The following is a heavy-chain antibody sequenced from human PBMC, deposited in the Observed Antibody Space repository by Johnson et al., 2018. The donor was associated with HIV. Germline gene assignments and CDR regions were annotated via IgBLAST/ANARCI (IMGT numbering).Heavy chain of an antibody. CDR1: GFTFSSYD. V-gene: IGHV3-13*01. CDR2: IGTAGDT. J-gene: IGHJ3*02. CDR3: ARSPQMVVVTSVHDAFDI. Sequence: VQLVESGGGLVQPGGSLRLSCAASGFTFSSYDMHWVRQATGKGLEWVSAIGTAGDTYYPGSVKGRFTISRENAKNSLYLQMNSLRAGDTAVYYCARSPQMVVVTSVHDAFDIWGQGTRVIVSS. D-gene: IGHD2-21*02.